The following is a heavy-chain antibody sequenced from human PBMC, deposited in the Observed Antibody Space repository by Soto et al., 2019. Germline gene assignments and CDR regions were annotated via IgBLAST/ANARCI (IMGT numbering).Heavy chain of an antibody. CDR1: GFIFNNYW. D-gene: IGHD3-9*01. CDR2: VNSDGSTT. V-gene: IGHV3-74*01. J-gene: IGHJ5*02. CDR3: ARGKYYDVSTGYSTFDP. Sequence: EVQLVESGGGLVQPGGSMRLSCAASGFIFNNYWMHWVRQVPGKGLVWVSRVNSDGSTTNYADSVKGRFTISRDNAKNTLFLQMNSLRVEDTAVYYCARGKYYDVSTGYSTFDPRGQGVPVTVAS.